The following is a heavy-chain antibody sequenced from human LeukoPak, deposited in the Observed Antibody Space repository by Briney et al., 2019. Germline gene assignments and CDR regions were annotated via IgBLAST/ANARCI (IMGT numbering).Heavy chain of an antibody. CDR3: AKRDF. CDR2: ISSTDAGT. CDR1: GFSLSSYA. J-gene: IGHJ4*02. V-gene: IGHV3-23*01. Sequence: PGGSLRLSCAASGFSLSSYAMSWVRQAPGKGLEWVSAISSTDAGTYHADSVRGRFTISRDNSKNTLFLQMNSLRADDTAIYYCAKRDFWGQGTLVTVSS.